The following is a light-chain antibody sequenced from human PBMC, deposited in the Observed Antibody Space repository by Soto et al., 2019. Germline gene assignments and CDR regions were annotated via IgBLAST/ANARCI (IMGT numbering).Light chain of an antibody. CDR2: KAS. V-gene: IGKV1-5*03. J-gene: IGKJ4*01. CDR3: LQYNSYPFT. Sequence: DIQITHSPSTLSASVGDRVTITCRCSQTIYIGLAWYQQKPGKAPKLLIYKASSLEGGVPSRFSGSGSGAEFSLTISSLQPDDFASYYCLQYNSYPFTLGGGTKVDIK. CDR1: QTIYIG.